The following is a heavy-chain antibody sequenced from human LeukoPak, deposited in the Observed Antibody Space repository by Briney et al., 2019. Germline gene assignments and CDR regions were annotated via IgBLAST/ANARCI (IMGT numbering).Heavy chain of an antibody. V-gene: IGHV4-34*01. Sequence: PSETLSLTCAVYGGSFSGYYWSWIRQPPGKGLEWIGEINHSGSTNYNPSLKSRVTIPVDTSKNQFSLKLSSVTAADTAVYYCARGLMGSIAARRWFDPWGQGTLVTVSS. D-gene: IGHD6-6*01. J-gene: IGHJ5*02. CDR3: ARGLMGSIAARRWFDP. CDR2: INHSGST. CDR1: GGSFSGYY.